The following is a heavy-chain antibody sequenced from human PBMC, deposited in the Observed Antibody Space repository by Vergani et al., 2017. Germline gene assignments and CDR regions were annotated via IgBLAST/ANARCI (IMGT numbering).Heavy chain of an antibody. J-gene: IGHJ4*02. D-gene: IGHD3-10*01. CDR1: GGSISTDGYY. Sequence: QVQLQESGPGLVKPSQTLSLTCSVSGGSISTDGYYWSWIRQPPGKGLEWIASFHHTGMTYNNPSLTSRVTISVDTSKNLISLKLNSVTAADTALYYCARHGGSGNFYHLFDSWGQGTLVTVSS. CDR3: ARHGGSGNFYHLFDS. V-gene: IGHV4-30-4*01. CDR2: FHHTGMT.